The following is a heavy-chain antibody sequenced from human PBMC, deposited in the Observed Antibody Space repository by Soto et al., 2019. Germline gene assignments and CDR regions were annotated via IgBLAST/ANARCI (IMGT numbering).Heavy chain of an antibody. Sequence: EASVKVSCKASGGTFSSYAISWVRQAPGQGLEWMGGIIPIFGTANYAQKFQGRVTITADESTSTAYMELSSLRSEDTAVYYCARVRCSSTSCYTHYYYYGMDVWGQGTTVTVS. D-gene: IGHD2-2*02. CDR3: ARVRCSSTSCYTHYYYYGMDV. CDR1: GGTFSSYA. V-gene: IGHV1-69*13. CDR2: IIPIFGTA. J-gene: IGHJ6*02.